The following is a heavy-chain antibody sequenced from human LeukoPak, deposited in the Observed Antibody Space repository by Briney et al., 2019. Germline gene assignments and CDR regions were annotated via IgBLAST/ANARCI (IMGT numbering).Heavy chain of an antibody. CDR3: ARAVGDFWSGYSAFDI. V-gene: IGHV4-38-2*02. D-gene: IGHD3-3*01. CDR2: IYHSGST. Sequence: RSSETLSLTCTVSGYSISSGYYWGWIRQPPGKGLEWIGSIYHSGSTYYNPSLKSRVTISVDTFKNQFSLKLSSVTAADTAVYYCARAVGDFWSGYSAFDIWGQGTMVTVSS. J-gene: IGHJ3*02. CDR1: GYSISSGYY.